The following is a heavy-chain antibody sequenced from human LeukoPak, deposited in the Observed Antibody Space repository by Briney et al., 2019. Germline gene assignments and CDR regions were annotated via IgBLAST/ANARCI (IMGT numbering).Heavy chain of an antibody. CDR1: RFTFCGIE. Sequence: GGSLRFSCSGSRFTFCGIERERVRQAPGKGLEWVSYISSSGSAIYYADSVKGRFTISRDNAKNSLYLQMNSLRAEDTALYYCASNTVLGYRGVPDSSDIWSQGTMVTVSS. V-gene: IGHV3-48*03. J-gene: IGHJ3*02. CDR3: ASNTVLGYRGVPDSSDI. D-gene: IGHD2-15*01. CDR2: ISSSGSAI.